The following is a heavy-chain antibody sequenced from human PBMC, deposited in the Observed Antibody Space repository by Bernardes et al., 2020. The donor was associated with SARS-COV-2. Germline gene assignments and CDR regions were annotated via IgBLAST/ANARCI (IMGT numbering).Heavy chain of an antibody. CDR3: ARDKSGSRIGGWFDP. CDR1: GYTFTNYD. CDR2: MNPNSGNT. Sequence: ASMKVSCKASGYTFTNYDINWVRQATGQGPEWMGWMNPNSGNTDYAQKFQGRLTMTRNTSITTVYMELSSLRSEDTAVYYCARDKSGSRIGGWFDPWGQGTLVTVSS. D-gene: IGHD1-26*01. V-gene: IGHV1-8*01. J-gene: IGHJ5*02.